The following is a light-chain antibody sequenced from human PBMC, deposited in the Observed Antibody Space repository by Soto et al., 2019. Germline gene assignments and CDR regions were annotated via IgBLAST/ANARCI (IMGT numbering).Light chain of an antibody. Sequence: DIQMTQSPSSVSASVGDRVTITCRASQDISSSLAWYQHRPGRAPSLLIYATSALHIGVPSRFSGGGSGTHFTLTISSLQPEDFATYYCQQSNSFPWTFGQGTKVGIK. V-gene: IGKV1-12*01. CDR2: ATS. CDR3: QQSNSFPWT. CDR1: QDISSS. J-gene: IGKJ1*01.